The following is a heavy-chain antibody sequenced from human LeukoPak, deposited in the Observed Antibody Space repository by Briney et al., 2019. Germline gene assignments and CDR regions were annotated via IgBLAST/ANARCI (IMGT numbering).Heavy chain of an antibody. CDR2: FDPEDGET. V-gene: IGHV1-24*01. Sequence: GASVKVSCKVSGYTLTELSMHWVRQAPGKGLEWMGGFDPEDGETIYAQKFQGRVTMTEDTSTDTAYMELSSLRSEDTAVYYCATQYYYDSSGYYHFDYWGQGTLVTVSS. D-gene: IGHD3-22*01. J-gene: IGHJ4*02. CDR3: ATQYYYDSSGYYHFDY. CDR1: GYTLTELS.